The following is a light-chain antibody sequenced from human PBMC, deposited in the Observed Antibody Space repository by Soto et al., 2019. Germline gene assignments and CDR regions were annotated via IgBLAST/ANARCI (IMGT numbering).Light chain of an antibody. CDR3: HQRSAWPST. V-gene: IGKV3-11*01. CDR1: QRVGSY. J-gene: IGKJ4*01. CDR2: DSS. Sequence: EIVLTQSPATLSLSPGDRATLSCRASQRVGSYLGWYQQRPGQAPRLHIYDSSNTANGILARFSGSGSWTYFSLTISSLDPEDLEVYYYHQRSAWPSTFGGGTKVEIK.